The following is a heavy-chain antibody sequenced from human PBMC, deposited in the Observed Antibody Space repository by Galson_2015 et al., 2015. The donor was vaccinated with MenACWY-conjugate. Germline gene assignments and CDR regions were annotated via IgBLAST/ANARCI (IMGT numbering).Heavy chain of an antibody. CDR3: AGGAHASGISFYGMEI. J-gene: IGHJ6*02. CDR1: GFTFSSYA. V-gene: IGHV3-23*01. CDR2: ISGSGGST. D-gene: IGHD3-10*01. Sequence: SGAEVKKPGESLRLSCAASGFTFSSYAMTWVRQAPGKGLEWVSTISGSGGSTYYADSVKGRFTISRDNSKNTLFLQMSSLRVDDTAVYYCAGGAHASGISFYGMEIWGLGTTVTVSS.